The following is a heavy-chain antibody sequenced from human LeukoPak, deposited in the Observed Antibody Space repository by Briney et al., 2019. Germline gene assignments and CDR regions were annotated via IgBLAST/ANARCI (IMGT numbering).Heavy chain of an antibody. D-gene: IGHD6-19*01. CDR3: ARHDAGKWLPYFDY. J-gene: IGHJ4*02. CDR1: GGSISNYY. CDR2: IYYSGST. Sequence: KASETLSLTCTVSGGSISNYYWSWIRQAPGKGLEWVGSIYYSGSTSYNPSLKSRVTISVDTSKNQFSLKLSSVTAADTAVYYCARHDAGKWLPYFDYWGRGTLVTVSS. V-gene: IGHV4-59*08.